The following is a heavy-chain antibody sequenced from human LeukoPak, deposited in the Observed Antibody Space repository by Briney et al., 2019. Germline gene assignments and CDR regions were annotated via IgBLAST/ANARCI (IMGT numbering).Heavy chain of an antibody. Sequence: ASVKVSCKASGYTFTSYGISWGRQAPGQGLEWIGWINAYNGNTNHAQKFQGRVTMTTDTSASTVYMELRSLRSDDTAVYYCARDYDSWSGSYWGQGTLVTVSS. CDR2: INAYNGNT. D-gene: IGHD3-3*01. CDR1: GYTFTSYG. CDR3: ARDYDSWSGSY. J-gene: IGHJ4*02. V-gene: IGHV1-18*01.